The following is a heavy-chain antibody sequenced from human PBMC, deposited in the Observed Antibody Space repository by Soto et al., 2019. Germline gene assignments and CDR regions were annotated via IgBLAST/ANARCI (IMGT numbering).Heavy chain of an antibody. V-gene: IGHV1-8*01. D-gene: IGHD3-3*01. Sequence: RASVKVSCKASGYTFTSYDINWVRQATGQGLEWMGWMNPNSGNTGYAQKFQGRVTMTRNTSISTAYMELSSLRSEDTAVYYCASIDYDFWSGSPTDAFDIWGQGTMVTVSS. CDR1: GYTFTSYD. CDR3: ASIDYDFWSGSPTDAFDI. J-gene: IGHJ3*02. CDR2: MNPNSGNT.